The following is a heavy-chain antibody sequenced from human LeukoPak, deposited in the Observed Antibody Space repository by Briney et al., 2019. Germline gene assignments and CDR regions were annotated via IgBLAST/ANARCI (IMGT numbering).Heavy chain of an antibody. Sequence: ASVKVSCKASGGTFSSYAISWVRQAPGQGLEWMGGIIPIFGTANYAQKFQGRVTITADESTSTAYMELSSLRSEDTAVYYCAREYYYGSGSYIGFTDYYYYGMDVWGQGTTVTVS. D-gene: IGHD3-10*01. CDR3: AREYYYGSGSYIGFTDYYYYGMDV. V-gene: IGHV1-69*01. J-gene: IGHJ6*02. CDR1: GGTFSSYA. CDR2: IIPIFGTA.